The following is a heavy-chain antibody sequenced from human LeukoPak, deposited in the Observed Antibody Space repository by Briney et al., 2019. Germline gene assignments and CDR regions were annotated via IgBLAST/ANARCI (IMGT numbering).Heavy chain of an antibody. CDR2: INPNSGGT. CDR1: GYTLTGYY. D-gene: IGHD4-11*01. V-gene: IGHV1-2*02. J-gene: IGHJ4*02. Sequence: ASVKVSCKASGYTLTGYYMHWVRQAPGQGLEWMGWINPNSGGTNYAQKFQGRVTMTRDTSISTAYLELSRLRSDDTAVYYCARDREGTTVTTDFDYWGQGTLVTVSS. CDR3: ARDREGTTVTTDFDY.